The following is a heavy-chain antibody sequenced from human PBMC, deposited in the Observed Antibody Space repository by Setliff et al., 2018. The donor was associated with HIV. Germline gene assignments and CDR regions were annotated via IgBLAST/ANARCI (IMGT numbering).Heavy chain of an antibody. CDR1: GGSISSGSHY. D-gene: IGHD6-6*01. CDR3: AREFSSSSFDQ. CDR2: IYYSGTT. Sequence: LSLTCSVSGGSISSGSHYWGWIRQAPGKGLEWIGNIYYSGTTFYNPSLKSRVSISVDTSRNEFSLKLTSVTAADTAVYYCAREFSSSSFDQWGQGTLVT. V-gene: IGHV4-39*02. J-gene: IGHJ4*02.